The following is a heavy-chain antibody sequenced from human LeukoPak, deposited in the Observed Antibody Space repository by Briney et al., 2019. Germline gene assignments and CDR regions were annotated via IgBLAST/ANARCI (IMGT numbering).Heavy chain of an antibody. CDR1: GGSISSYY. V-gene: IGHV4-59*01. J-gene: IGHJ6*03. D-gene: IGHD3-22*01. CDR2: ISNSGST. Sequence: SETLSLTCTVSGGSISSYYWNWIRQPPGKGLEWIGYISNSGSTNYNPSLKSRVTISVDTSKNQFSLNLSSVTAADTAVYYCVRGENYYDNSTYYYYMDVWGKGTTVTVSS. CDR3: VRGENYYDNSTYYYYMDV.